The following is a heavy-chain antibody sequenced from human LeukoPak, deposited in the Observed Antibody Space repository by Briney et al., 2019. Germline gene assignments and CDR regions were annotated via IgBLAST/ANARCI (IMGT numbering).Heavy chain of an antibody. CDR1: GGSFSGYY. Sequence: SETLSLTCAVYGGSFSGYYWSWIRQPPGKGLEWIGYIYYSGSTNYNPSLKSRVTISVDTSKNQFSLKLSSVTAADTAVYYCAREAYYYDSSGYYHYFDYWGQGTLVTVSS. V-gene: IGHV4-59*01. CDR3: AREAYYYDSSGYYHYFDY. D-gene: IGHD3-22*01. J-gene: IGHJ4*02. CDR2: IYYSGST.